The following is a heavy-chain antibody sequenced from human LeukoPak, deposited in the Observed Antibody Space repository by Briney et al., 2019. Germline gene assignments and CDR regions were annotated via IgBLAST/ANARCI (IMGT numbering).Heavy chain of an antibody. CDR2: FSTTSNII. CDR1: GFTFSAYG. J-gene: IGHJ6*03. V-gene: IGHV3-48*04. D-gene: IGHD1-26*01. CDR3: AREATSRSLRAYYYYYMDV. Sequence: GGSLRLSCAASGFTFSAYGMNWVRQAPGKGLEWVSYFSTTSNIIYYADSVKGRFTISRDNAKKSLYLQMDSLRVEDTAVYYCAREATSRSLRAYYYYYMDVWGKGTTVTVSS.